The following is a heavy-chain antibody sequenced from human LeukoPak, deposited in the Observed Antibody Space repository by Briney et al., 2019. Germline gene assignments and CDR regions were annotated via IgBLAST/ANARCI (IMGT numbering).Heavy chain of an antibody. V-gene: IGHV3-74*01. Sequence: GGPLRLSFAASGFTLISNWMHWVGQPPGRGLVWVSRKGDGISTNYADSVKGRFTISRDIAKNTLYLQMNSLRAEDTGVYYCAKDHYWSIDYWGRGTLVTASS. CDR2: KGDGIST. CDR1: GFTLISNW. J-gene: IGHJ4*02. CDR3: AKDHYWSIDY. D-gene: IGHD3-3*01.